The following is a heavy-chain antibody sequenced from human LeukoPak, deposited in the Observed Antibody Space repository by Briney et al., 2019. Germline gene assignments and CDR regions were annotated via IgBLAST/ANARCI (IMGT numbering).Heavy chain of an antibody. CDR1: GFTFRSYN. Sequence: GGSLRLSCAASGFTFRSYNMNWVRQAPGKGLEWVSYITGGSTTIYYADSVKGRFTISRDNSKNTLYLQLNSLRAEDTAVYYCARRGYTYGLDYYYYMDVWGKGTTVTVSS. CDR2: ITGGSTTI. CDR3: ARRGYTYGLDYYYYMDV. J-gene: IGHJ6*03. V-gene: IGHV3-48*01. D-gene: IGHD5-18*01.